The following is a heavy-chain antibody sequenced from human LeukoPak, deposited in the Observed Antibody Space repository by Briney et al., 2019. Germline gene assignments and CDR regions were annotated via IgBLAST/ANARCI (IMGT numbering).Heavy chain of an antibody. CDR1: GFTFGDYA. CDR2: ISWNSGSI. CDR3: AKDSCSSISCYSWDAFDI. J-gene: IGHJ3*02. Sequence: SLRLSCTASGFTFGDYAMHWVRQGPGKGLEGGSGISWNSGSIGYADSVKGRFTISRDNAKNSLYLQMNSLRAEATALYSCAKDSCSSISCYSWDAFDIWGQGTMVTVSS. D-gene: IGHD2-2*01. V-gene: IGHV3-9*01.